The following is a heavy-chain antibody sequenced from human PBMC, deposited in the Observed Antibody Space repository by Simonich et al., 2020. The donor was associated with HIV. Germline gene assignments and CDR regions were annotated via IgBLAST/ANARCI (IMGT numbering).Heavy chain of an antibody. CDR3: ARCLLSSTMTTRWFDP. CDR2: INHSGSI. Sequence: QVQLQQWGAGVLKPSETLSLTCAVYGGSFSDYYWSWIRQPPGKGLEWIGEINHSGSINYNQSLKSRVTRAVYTSKNQFSLKLSSVTAADTAVYYCARCLLSSTMTTRWFDPWGQGTLVTVSS. J-gene: IGHJ5*02. V-gene: IGHV4-34*02. CDR1: GGSFSDYY. D-gene: IGHD4-17*01.